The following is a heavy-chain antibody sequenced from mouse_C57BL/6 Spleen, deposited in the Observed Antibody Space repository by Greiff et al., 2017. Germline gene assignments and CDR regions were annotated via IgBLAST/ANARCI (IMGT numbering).Heavy chain of an antibody. CDR1: GYAFSSSW. J-gene: IGHJ3*01. Sequence: VHLVEPGPELVKPGASVTISCKASGYAFSSSWLNWVKQRPGKGLEWIGRIYPGDGDTNYNGKFKGKDTLTADKSYSTVYMQLSSMTSEDSAVYFCARGGAWFAYWGQGTLVTVSA. CDR3: ARGGAWFAY. CDR2: IYPGDGDT. V-gene: IGHV1-82*01.